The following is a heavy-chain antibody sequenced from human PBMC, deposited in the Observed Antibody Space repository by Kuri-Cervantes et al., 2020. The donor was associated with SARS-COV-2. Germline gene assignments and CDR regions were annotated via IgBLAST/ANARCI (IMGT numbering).Heavy chain of an antibody. CDR1: GFTFSSYG. Sequence: LSLTCAASGFTFSSYGMHWVRQAPGKGLEWVAVISYDGGNKYYADSVKGRFTISRDNSKNTLYLQMNSLRAEDTAVYYCARDIGYCSGGSCYGRVYYYYGMDVWGQGTTVTVSS. CDR2: ISYDGGNK. CDR3: ARDIGYCSGGSCYGRVYYYYGMDV. V-gene: IGHV3-30*03. D-gene: IGHD2-15*01. J-gene: IGHJ6*02.